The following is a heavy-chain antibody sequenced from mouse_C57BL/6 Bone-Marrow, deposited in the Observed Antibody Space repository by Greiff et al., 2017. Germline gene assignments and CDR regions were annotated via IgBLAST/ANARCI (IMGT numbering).Heavy chain of an antibody. CDR2: IDPSDSYT. J-gene: IGHJ4*01. CDR1: GYTFTSYW. Sequence: QPGAELVKPGASVKLSCKASGYTFTSYWMQWVKQRPGQGLEWIGEIDPSDSYTNYNQKFKGKATLTVDTSSRTAYMQLSSLTSEDSAVYYCARDYYYGSSTEGSMDYWGQGTSVTVSS. D-gene: IGHD1-1*01. CDR3: ARDYYYGSSTEGSMDY. V-gene: IGHV1-50*01.